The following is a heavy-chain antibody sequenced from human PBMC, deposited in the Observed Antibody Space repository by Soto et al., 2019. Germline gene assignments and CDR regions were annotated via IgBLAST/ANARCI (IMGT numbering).Heavy chain of an antibody. V-gene: IGHV1-69*13. CDR2: IIPIFGTA. CDR3: ARASGSGSYYNHFDY. D-gene: IGHD3-10*01. CDR1: GGTFSSYA. Sequence: GASVKVSCKASGGTFSSYAISWVRQAPGQGLEWMGGIIPIFGTANYAQKFQGRVTITADESTSTAYMELSSLRSEDTAVYYCARASGSGSYYNHFDYWGQGTLVTVSS. J-gene: IGHJ4*02.